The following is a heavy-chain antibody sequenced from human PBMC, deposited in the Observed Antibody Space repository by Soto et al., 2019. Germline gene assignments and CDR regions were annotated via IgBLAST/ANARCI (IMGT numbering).Heavy chain of an antibody. CDR2: IIPIFGTA. V-gene: IGHV1-69*13. CDR3: ATGSFTSTGGRIGYHYNAMDV. J-gene: IGHJ6*02. D-gene: IGHD1-1*01. Sequence: SVKVSCKASGGTFSSYAISWVRQAPGQGLEWMGGIIPIFGTANYAQKFQGRVTITADESTTTAYMELSSLTSEDTAVYYCATGSFTSTGGRIGYHYNAMDVWGQGTTVTVSS. CDR1: GGTFSSYA.